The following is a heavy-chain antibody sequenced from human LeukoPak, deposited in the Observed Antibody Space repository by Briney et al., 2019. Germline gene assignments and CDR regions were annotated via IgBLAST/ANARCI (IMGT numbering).Heavy chain of an antibody. J-gene: IGHJ4*02. CDR3: AREIRGGSSSSGVGYYFDY. CDR1: GYTFTSYG. Sequence: GASVKVSCKASGYTFTSYGISWVRQAPGQGLEWMGRINPNSGGTNYAQKFQGRVTMTRDTSISTAYMELSRLRSDDTAVYYCAREIRGGSSSSGVGYYFDYWGQGTLVTVSS. CDR2: INPNSGGT. D-gene: IGHD6-6*01. V-gene: IGHV1-2*06.